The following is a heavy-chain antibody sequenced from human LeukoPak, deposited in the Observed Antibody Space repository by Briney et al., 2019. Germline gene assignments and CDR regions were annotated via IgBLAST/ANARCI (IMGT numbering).Heavy chain of an antibody. CDR2: MNPNSGNT. V-gene: IGHV1-8*01. Sequence: ASVKVSCKASGYTFTSYDINWVRQATGQGLEWMGWMNPNSGNTGYAQKFQGRVTMTRNTSIGTAYMELSSLRSEDTAVYYCARGHYDILTGYWTNDAFDIWGQGTMVTVSS. D-gene: IGHD3-9*01. J-gene: IGHJ3*02. CDR1: GYTFTSYD. CDR3: ARGHYDILTGYWTNDAFDI.